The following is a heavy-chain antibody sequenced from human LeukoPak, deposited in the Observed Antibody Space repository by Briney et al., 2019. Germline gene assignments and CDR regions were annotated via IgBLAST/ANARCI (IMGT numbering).Heavy chain of an antibody. J-gene: IGHJ4*02. Sequence: SETLSLTCTVSGGSISSYYWSWIRQPPGKGLEWIGYIYYSGSTNYNPSLKSRVTISVDTSKNQFSLKLSSVTAADTAVYYCARLGYDSSGYSNWGQGTLVTVSS. CDR2: IYYSGST. D-gene: IGHD3-22*01. V-gene: IGHV4-59*12. CDR3: ARLGYDSSGYSN. CDR1: GGSISSYY.